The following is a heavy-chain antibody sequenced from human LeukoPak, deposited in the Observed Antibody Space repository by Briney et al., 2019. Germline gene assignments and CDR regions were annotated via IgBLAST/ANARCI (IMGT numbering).Heavy chain of an antibody. CDR2: ISAYNGNT. V-gene: IGHV1-18*01. D-gene: IGHD3-22*01. CDR1: GYTFTSYG. Sequence: ASVKVSCKASGYTFTSYGISWVRQAPGQGLEWMGWISAYNGNTNYAQKLQGRVTMTTDTSTSTAYMELRSLRSDDTAVYYCARDERNHHDSSGYYTRAGVDYWGQGTLATVSS. CDR3: ARDERNHHDSSGYYTRAGVDY. J-gene: IGHJ4*02.